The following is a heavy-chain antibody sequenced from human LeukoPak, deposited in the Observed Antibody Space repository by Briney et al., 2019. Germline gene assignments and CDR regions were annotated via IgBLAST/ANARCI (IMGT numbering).Heavy chain of an antibody. J-gene: IGHJ4*02. CDR1: GGSFSGYY. V-gene: IGHV4-34*01. Sequence: SETLSLTCAVYGGSFSGYYWSWIRQPPGKGLEWIGEINHSGSTNYNPSLKSRVTISVDTSKNQFSLKLSSVTAADTAVYYCARVARVFLRGAPYGGQETLVTVSS. D-gene: IGHD3-10*01. CDR2: INHSGST. CDR3: ARVARVFLRGAPY.